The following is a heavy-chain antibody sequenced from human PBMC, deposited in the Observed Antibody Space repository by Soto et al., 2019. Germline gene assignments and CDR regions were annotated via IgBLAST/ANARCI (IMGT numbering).Heavy chain of an antibody. Sequence: GASVKVSCKASGYTFTSYGISWVRQAPGQGLEWMGWISAYNGNTNYAQKLQGRVTMTTDTSTSTAYMELRSLRSDDAAVYYCARDAHLGHGRIVATTNDYWGQGTLVTVSS. J-gene: IGHJ4*02. V-gene: IGHV1-18*04. CDR2: ISAYNGNT. D-gene: IGHD5-12*01. CDR1: GYTFTSYG. CDR3: ARDAHLGHGRIVATTNDY.